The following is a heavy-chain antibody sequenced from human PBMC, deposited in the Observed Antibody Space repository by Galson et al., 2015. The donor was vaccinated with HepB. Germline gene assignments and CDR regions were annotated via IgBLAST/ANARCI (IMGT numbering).Heavy chain of an antibody. J-gene: IGHJ4*02. CDR2: ISSNGGST. Sequence: SLRLSCAASGFTFSSYAMHWVRQAPGKGLEYVSAISSNGGSTYYADSVKGRFTISRDNSKNTLYLQMSSLRAEDTAVYYCVKDRGYSGYDEDGYDYFDYWGQGTLVTVSS. CDR1: GFTFSSYA. D-gene: IGHD5-12*01. V-gene: IGHV3-64D*06. CDR3: VKDRGYSGYDEDGYDYFDY.